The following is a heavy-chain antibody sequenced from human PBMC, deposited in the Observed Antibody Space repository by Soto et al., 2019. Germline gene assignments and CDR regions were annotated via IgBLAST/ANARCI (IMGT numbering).Heavy chain of an antibody. CDR3: ARERCSGGSCYSNAFDI. Sequence: QVQLVQSGAEVKKPGASVKVSCKASGYTFTGYYMHWVRQAPGQGLEWMGWINPNSGGTNYAQKFQGRVTRTRDTSISTAYMELSRLRSDDTAVYYCARERCSGGSCYSNAFDIWGQGTMVTVSS. CDR2: INPNSGGT. J-gene: IGHJ3*02. CDR1: GYTFTGYY. V-gene: IGHV1-2*02. D-gene: IGHD2-15*01.